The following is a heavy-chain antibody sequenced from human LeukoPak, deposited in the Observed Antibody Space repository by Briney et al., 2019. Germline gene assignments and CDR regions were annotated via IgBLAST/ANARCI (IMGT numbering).Heavy chain of an antibody. D-gene: IGHD3-10*01. CDR1: GGSFSGYY. Sequence: SETLSLTCAVYGGSFSGYYWSWIRQPPGKGLEWIGYIYYSGSTNYNPSLKSRVTISVDTSKNQFSLKLSSVTAADTAVYYCARVRSGSNPFDYWGQGTLVTVSS. CDR3: ARVRSGSNPFDY. CDR2: IYYSGST. V-gene: IGHV4-59*01. J-gene: IGHJ4*02.